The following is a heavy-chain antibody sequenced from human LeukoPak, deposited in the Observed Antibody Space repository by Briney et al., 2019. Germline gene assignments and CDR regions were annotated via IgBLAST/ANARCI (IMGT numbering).Heavy chain of an antibody. CDR1: GFTFSRYA. D-gene: IGHD3-10*01. CDR3: AKGDYYGSGPFDY. CDR2: ISGSGGST. V-gene: IGHV3-23*01. Sequence: GGSLRLSCAASGFTFSRYAMSWVRQAPGKGLEWVSAISGSGGSTYYADSVKGRFTISRDNSKNTLYLQMNSLRAEDTAVYYCAKGDYYGSGPFDYWGQGTLVTVSS. J-gene: IGHJ4*02.